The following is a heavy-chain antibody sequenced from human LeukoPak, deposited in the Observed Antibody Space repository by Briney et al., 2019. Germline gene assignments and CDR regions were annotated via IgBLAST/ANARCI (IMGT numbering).Heavy chain of an antibody. CDR2: ISGGSTYI. V-gene: IGHV3-21*01. CDR3: ARESGIMVGDYYYYYMDV. D-gene: IGHD1-26*01. CDR1: GFAFSTYD. J-gene: IGHJ6*03. Sequence: GGSLRLSCTASGFAFSTYDMNWVRQAPGKGLEWVSYISGGSTYIYYTDSVKGRFTISGDNAKNSLNLQMESLSAEDTAVYYCARESGIMVGDYYYYYMDVWGIGTTVTVSS.